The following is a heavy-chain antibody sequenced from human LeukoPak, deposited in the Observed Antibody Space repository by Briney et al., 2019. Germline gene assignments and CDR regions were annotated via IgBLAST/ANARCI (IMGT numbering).Heavy chain of an antibody. V-gene: IGHV4-34*01. J-gene: IGHJ4*02. CDR3: ARGRVTIFGVVIKGPRIFDY. D-gene: IGHD3-3*01. CDR2: INHSGST. Sequence: PGRSLRLSCAPSGFTFSRHGMHWARQPPGKGLEWIGEINHSGSTNYNPSLKSRVTISVDTSKNQFSLKLSSVTAADTAVYYCARGRVTIFGVVIKGPRIFDYWGQGTLVTVSS. CDR1: GFTFSRHG.